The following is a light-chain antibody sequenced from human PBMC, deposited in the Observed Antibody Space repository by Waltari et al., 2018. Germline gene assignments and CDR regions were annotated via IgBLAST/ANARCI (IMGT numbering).Light chain of an antibody. CDR2: HTY. CDR1: QGVGKY. CDR3: QKYDFLPAT. V-gene: IGKV3-20*01. J-gene: IGKJ1*01. Sequence: VLTQSPGTLSFSPGERATLSCRASQGVGKYLAWYQQRPGQAPRILLYHTYIRATGIPDRFSGSGYGTDFSLTISRLEHEDFAVYYCQKYDFLPATFGQGTTVEIK.